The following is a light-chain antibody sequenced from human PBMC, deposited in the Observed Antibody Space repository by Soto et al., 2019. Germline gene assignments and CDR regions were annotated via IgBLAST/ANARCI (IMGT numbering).Light chain of an antibody. J-gene: IGKJ1*01. CDR3: QQYGNWPRT. V-gene: IGKV3-15*01. Sequence: EIMMTQSPATLSVSPGERATLSCRASQSINSNLAWYQQKPGQAPRLLIYRASTRATNIPARFSGSGSGTEFTRTISSLQSEDCAVYYCQQYGNWPRTFGQGTKVEIK. CDR1: QSINSN. CDR2: RAS.